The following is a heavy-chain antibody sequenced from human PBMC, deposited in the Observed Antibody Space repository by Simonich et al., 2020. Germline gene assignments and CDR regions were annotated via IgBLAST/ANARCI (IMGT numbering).Heavy chain of an antibody. CDR2: INTNSGGT. J-gene: IGHJ2*01. D-gene: IGHD6-25*01. CDR3: ARGGLGHWYFDL. CDR1: VYTFTGYY. V-gene: IGHV1-2*02. Sequence: QVQLVQSGAEVKKPGASVKVSCKASVYTFTGYYKHWVRQAPGQGLERLEWINTNSGGTNYAQQFQGRVTMTRDTSISTAYMELSRLSSDDPAVYYCARGGLGHWYFDLWGRGTLVTVSS.